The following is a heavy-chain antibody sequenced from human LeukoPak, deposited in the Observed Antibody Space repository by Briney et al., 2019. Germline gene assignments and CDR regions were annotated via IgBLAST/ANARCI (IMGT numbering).Heavy chain of an antibody. J-gene: IGHJ4*02. Sequence: PGESLKISCKGSGYSFTSYWISWVRQMPGKGLEWMGRIDPSDSYTNYSPSFQGHVTISADKSISTAYLQWSSLKASDTAMYYCASQYCSGGSCYDVDYWGQGTLVTVSS. CDR3: ASQYCSGGSCYDVDY. V-gene: IGHV5-10-1*01. CDR1: GYSFTSYW. CDR2: IDPSDSYT. D-gene: IGHD2-15*01.